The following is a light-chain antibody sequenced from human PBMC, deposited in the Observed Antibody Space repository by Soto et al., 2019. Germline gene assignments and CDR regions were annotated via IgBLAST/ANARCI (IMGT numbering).Light chain of an antibody. J-gene: IGLJ3*02. V-gene: IGLV1-40*01. Sequence: QPVLTQPPSVSGAPGQRVTISCTGSSSNIGAGYDVHWYQRLPGRAPKLLIYGSSNRPSGVPDRISGSKSGTSASLAITGLQAEDEADYYCQSYDNHLSGGVFGGGTKVTVL. CDR3: QSYDNHLSGGV. CDR1: SSNIGAGYD. CDR2: GSS.